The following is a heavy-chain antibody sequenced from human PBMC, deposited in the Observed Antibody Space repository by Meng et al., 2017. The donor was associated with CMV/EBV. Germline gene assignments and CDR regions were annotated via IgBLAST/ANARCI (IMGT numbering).Heavy chain of an antibody. CDR2: INPNSGGT. D-gene: IGHD3-10*01. CDR1: GYTFTGYY. V-gene: IGHV1-2*02. CDR3: ARDTMVRGYYYYYYGMDV. Sequence: ASVKVSCKASGYTFTGYYMHWVRQAPGQGLERMGWINPNSGGTNYAQKFQGRVTMTRDTSISTAYMELSSLRSEDTAVYYCARDTMVRGYYYYYYGMDVWGQGTTVTVSS. J-gene: IGHJ6*02.